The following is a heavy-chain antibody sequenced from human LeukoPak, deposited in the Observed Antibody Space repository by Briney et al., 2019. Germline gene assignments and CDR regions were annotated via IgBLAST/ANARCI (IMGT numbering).Heavy chain of an antibody. V-gene: IGHV3-66*01. CDR3: ARARSTYSSGWYAVGY. CDR1: GFTVSSNY. J-gene: IGHJ4*02. D-gene: IGHD6-19*01. CDR2: IYSGGST. Sequence: GGSLRLSCAASGFTVSSNYMSWVRQAPGKGLEWVSVIYSGGSTYYADSVKGRFTISRDNSKNTLYLQMNSLRAEDTAVYYCARARSTYSSGWYAVGYWGQGTLVTVSS.